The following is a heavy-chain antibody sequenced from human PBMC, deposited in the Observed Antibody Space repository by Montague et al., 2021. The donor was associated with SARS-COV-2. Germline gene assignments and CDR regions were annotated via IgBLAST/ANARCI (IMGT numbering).Heavy chain of an antibody. CDR2: IYPGDSDT. D-gene: IGHD3-22*01. CDR3: ARVTYYYYDTSGYWDAFDI. CDR1: GYSFTSYW. J-gene: IGHJ3*02. Sequence: QSGAEVKEPGESLKISCKGSGYSFTSYWIGWVHQMPGKGLEWMGIIYPGDSDTRYSPSFQGQVTISADKSISTAYLQWSSLKASDTAIYYCARVTYYYYDTSGYWDAFDIWGQGTMVTVSS. V-gene: IGHV5-51*07.